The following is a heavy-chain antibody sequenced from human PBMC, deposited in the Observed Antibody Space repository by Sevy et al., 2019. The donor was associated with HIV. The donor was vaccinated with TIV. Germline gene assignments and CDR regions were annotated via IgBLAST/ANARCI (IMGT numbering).Heavy chain of an antibody. J-gene: IGHJ6*03. CDR1: GFTFSDHY. CDR2: IRNRPNSYTK. Sequence: GGSLRLSCAASGFTFSDHYVDWVRQAPGKGLEWVGGIRNRPNSYTKEYAGSGKGRLTISRDDSRNSVYLQMNSLKTQDSAVYYCVRGPNCGVGGCQQISPYCLDVWGKGATVTVSS. CDR3: VRGPNCGVGGCQQISPYCLDV. D-gene: IGHD2-15*01. V-gene: IGHV3-72*01.